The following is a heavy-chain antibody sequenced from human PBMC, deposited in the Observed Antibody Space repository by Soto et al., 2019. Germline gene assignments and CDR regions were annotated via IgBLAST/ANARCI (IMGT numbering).Heavy chain of an antibody. V-gene: IGHV1-69*01. CDR1: GGTFSSYA. CDR2: IIPIFGTA. J-gene: IGHJ4*02. CDR3: AREVLAGTPPSYCFYY. Sequence: QVQLVQSGAEVKKPGSSVKVSCKASGGTFSSYAISWVRQAPGQGLEWMGGIIPIFGTANYAQKFQGRVTRTADESTSTAYMELRSRRAEDTAVYYCAREVLAGTPPSYCFYYWGQGTLVTVSS. D-gene: IGHD6-19*01.